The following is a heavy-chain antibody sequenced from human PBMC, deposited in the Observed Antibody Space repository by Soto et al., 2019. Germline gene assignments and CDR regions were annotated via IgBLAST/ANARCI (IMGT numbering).Heavy chain of an antibody. CDR1: GFTFSSYG. J-gene: IGHJ6*02. V-gene: IGHV3-33*01. CDR3: ARDFMPQLWPYYYYGMGV. Sequence: GGSLRLSCAASGFTFSSYGMHWVRQAPGKGLEWVAVIWYDGSNKYYADSVKGRFTISRDNSKNTLYLQMNSLRAEDTAVYYCARDFMPQLWPYYYYGMGVWGQGTTVTVSS. CDR2: IWYDGSNK. D-gene: IGHD5-18*01.